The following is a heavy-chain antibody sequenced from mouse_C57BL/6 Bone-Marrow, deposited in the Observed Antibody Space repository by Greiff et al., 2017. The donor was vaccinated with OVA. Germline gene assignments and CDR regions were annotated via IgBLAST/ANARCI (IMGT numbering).Heavy chain of an antibody. CDR2: ISDGGSYT. CDR1: GFTFSSYA. D-gene: IGHD4-1*01. J-gene: IGHJ4*01. V-gene: IGHV5-4*03. CDR3: RTGPWSYAMDY. Sequence: EVNVVESGGGLVKPGGSLKLSCAASGFTFSSYAMSWVRQTPEKRLEWVATISDGGSYTYYPDNVKGRFTISRDNAKNNLYLQMSHLKSEDTAMYYCRTGPWSYAMDYWGQGTSVTVSS.